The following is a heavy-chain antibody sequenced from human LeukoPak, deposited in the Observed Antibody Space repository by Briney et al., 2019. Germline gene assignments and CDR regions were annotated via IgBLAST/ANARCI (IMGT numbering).Heavy chain of an antibody. CDR3: ARGDYYDSSGHRYNWFDP. D-gene: IGHD3-22*01. Sequence: NWVRQHPGKGLEWIGYIYYSGSTYYNPSLKSRVTISVDTSKNQFSLKLSSVTAADTAVYYCARGDYYDSSGHRYNWFDPWGQGTLVTVSS. J-gene: IGHJ5*02. CDR2: IYYSGST. V-gene: IGHV4-31*02.